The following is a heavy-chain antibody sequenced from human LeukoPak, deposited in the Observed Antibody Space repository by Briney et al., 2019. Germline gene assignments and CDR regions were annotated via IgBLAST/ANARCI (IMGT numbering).Heavy chain of an antibody. CDR1: GGSISTYY. V-gene: IGHV4-59*12. Sequence: SETLSLTCTVSGGSISTYYWTWIRQPPGKGLEWIGYIYHSGSTKYNSSLKSRVTMSVDTSKNQFSLKLSSVTAADTAVYYCARDSGTTGEVKFDPWGQGTLVTVSS. CDR3: ARDSGTTGEVKFDP. D-gene: IGHD3-10*01. J-gene: IGHJ5*02. CDR2: IYHSGST.